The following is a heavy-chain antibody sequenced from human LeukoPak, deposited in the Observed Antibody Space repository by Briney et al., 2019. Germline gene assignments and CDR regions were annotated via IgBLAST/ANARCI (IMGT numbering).Heavy chain of an antibody. V-gene: IGHV3-30*02. CDR1: GFSLSSFG. J-gene: IGHJ4*02. D-gene: IGHD1-26*01. CDR3: ARPEDLVGVTTSAFDY. Sequence: GGSLRLSCVASGFSLSSFGMHWVRQAPGKGLEWVAFIRYDGSNKYYADSVKGRFTISRDNSKNTLYLQMSSLRPEDTAVYYCARPEDLVGVTTSAFDYWGQGTLVTVSS. CDR2: IRYDGSNK.